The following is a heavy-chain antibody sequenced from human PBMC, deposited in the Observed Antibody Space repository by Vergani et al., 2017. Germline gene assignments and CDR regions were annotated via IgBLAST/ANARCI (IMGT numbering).Heavy chain of an antibody. J-gene: IGHJ3*02. CDR1: GYTFTSYD. D-gene: IGHD3-3*01. Sequence: QVQLVQSGAEVKKPGASVKVSCTASGYTFTSYDINWVRQATGQGLEWMGWMNPNSGNTGYAQKFQGRVTMTRNTSISTAYMELSSLRSEDTAVYYCARGLTESAALLRFLEWLVAFDIWGQGTMVTVSS. CDR3: ARGLTESAALLRFLEWLVAFDI. CDR2: MNPNSGNT. V-gene: IGHV1-8*01.